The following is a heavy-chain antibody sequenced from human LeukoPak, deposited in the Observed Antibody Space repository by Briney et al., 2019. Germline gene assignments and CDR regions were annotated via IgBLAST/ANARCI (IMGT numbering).Heavy chain of an antibody. CDR1: SGSIRSYY. V-gene: IGHV4-59*01. J-gene: IGHJ4*02. D-gene: IGHD3-10*01. Sequence: SETLSLTCTVSSGSIRSYYWSWIRQPPGKGLEWIGYIYYSGSTNYNPSLKSRVTISVDTSKNQFSLKLSSVTAADTAVYYCARNHYGSGSPNFDYWGQGTLVTVSS. CDR3: ARNHYGSGSPNFDY. CDR2: IYYSGST.